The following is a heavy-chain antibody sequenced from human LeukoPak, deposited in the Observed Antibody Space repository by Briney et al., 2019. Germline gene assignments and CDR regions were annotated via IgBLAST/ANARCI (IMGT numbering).Heavy chain of an antibody. CDR3: AKAVYYDFWSGSKGAFDI. D-gene: IGHD3-3*01. CDR1: GFTFSSYA. Sequence: GGSLRLSCAASGFTFSSYAMSWVRQAPGKGLEWVSAISGSGGSTYYADSVKGRFTISRDNSKNTLYLQMNSLRAEDTAVYYCAKAVYYDFWSGSKGAFDIWGQGTMVTVSS. V-gene: IGHV3-23*01. J-gene: IGHJ3*02. CDR2: ISGSGGST.